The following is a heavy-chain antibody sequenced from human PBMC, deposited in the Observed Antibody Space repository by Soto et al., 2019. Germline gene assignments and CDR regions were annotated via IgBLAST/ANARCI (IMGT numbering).Heavy chain of an antibody. J-gene: IGHJ6*02. CDR3: ARGSLVYYYYGMDV. Sequence: ASVKVSCKASGDTFSSFAISWVRQAPGQGLEWMGGIIPIFATANYAQKFQGRVTITADKSTTTAYMELSSLGSEDTAMYYCARGSLVYYYYGMDVWGQGTTVTVSS. CDR2: IIPIFATA. D-gene: IGHD2-8*02. CDR1: GDTFSSFA. V-gene: IGHV1-69*06.